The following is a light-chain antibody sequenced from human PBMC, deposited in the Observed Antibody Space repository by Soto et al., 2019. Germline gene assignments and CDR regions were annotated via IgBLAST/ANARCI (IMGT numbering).Light chain of an antibody. CDR2: GAS. CDR1: QSVSSN. V-gene: IGKV3-15*01. Sequence: EIVMTQSPATLSVSPWERATLSCRASQSVSSNLAWYQQKPGQAPRLLIYGASTRATGIPARVSGSGSGTEFTLTISSLQSADFAVYYCQQYNNWPPTFGQGTKVDIK. CDR3: QQYNNWPPT. J-gene: IGKJ1*01.